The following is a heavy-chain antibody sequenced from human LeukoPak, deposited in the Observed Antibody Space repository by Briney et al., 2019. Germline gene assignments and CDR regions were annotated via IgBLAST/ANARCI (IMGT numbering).Heavy chain of an antibody. CDR1: GGSSSSSSYY. CDR2: IYYSGST. CDR3: ARSTDILTGFGDY. J-gene: IGHJ4*02. V-gene: IGHV4-39*07. Sequence: SETLSLTCTVSGGSSSSSSYYWGWIRQPPGKGLEWIGSIYYSGSTYYNPSLKSRVTISVDTSKNQFSLKLSSVTAADTAVYYCARSTDILTGFGDYWGQGTLVTVSS. D-gene: IGHD3-9*01.